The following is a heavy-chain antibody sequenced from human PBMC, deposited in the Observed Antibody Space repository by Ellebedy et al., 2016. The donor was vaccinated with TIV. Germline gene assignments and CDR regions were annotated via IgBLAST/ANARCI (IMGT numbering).Heavy chain of an antibody. D-gene: IGHD1-26*01. CDR1: SGSVSNYF. Sequence: SETLSLXXTVSSGSVSNYFWSWIRQYPGKGLEWIGYIYYSGSTYYNPSLKSRVTISIDPSTNQFSLKLSSVTAADTAVYYCARVGRGMVRQIDYWGQGTLVTVSS. CDR3: ARVGRGMVRQIDY. V-gene: IGHV4-59*06. CDR2: IYYSGST. J-gene: IGHJ4*02.